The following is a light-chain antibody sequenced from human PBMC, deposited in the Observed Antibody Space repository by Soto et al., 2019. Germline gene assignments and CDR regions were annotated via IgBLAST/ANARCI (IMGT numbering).Light chain of an antibody. Sequence: DIQMTQSPSTLSASVGDRVTITCRASQSISSWLAWYQHKPGKAPKLLIYKASSLESGVPSRFSGSGSGTEFTLTISSLQPDDIATYYCQQYNSYSWTFGQGTKVEIK. CDR3: QQYNSYSWT. CDR1: QSISSW. CDR2: KAS. V-gene: IGKV1-5*03. J-gene: IGKJ1*01.